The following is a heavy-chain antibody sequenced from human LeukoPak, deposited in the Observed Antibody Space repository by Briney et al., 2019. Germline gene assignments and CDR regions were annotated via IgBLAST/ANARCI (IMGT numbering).Heavy chain of an antibody. CDR2: IYSGGST. Sequence: GGSLRLSCAASGVTVSSNYMSWVRQAPGKGLEWVSVIYSGGSTYYADSVKGRFTISRDNSKNTLYLQMNSLRAEYTAVYYCAKLSGSYSGYWGQGTLVTVSS. CDR1: GVTVSSNY. D-gene: IGHD3-10*01. V-gene: IGHV3-53*05. CDR3: AKLSGSYSGY. J-gene: IGHJ4*02.